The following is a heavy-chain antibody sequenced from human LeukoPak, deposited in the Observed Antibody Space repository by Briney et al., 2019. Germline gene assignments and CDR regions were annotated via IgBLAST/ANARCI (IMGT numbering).Heavy chain of an antibody. Sequence: PSETLSLTCTVSGGSISSGDYYWSWIRQPPGKGLEWIGEINHSGSTNYNPSLKSRVTISVDTSKNQFSLKLSSVTAADTAVYYCARGLVDDSSGYYPRNFDYWGQGTLVTVSS. V-gene: IGHV4-39*07. D-gene: IGHD3-22*01. J-gene: IGHJ4*02. CDR2: INHSGST. CDR3: ARGLVDDSSGYYPRNFDY. CDR1: GGSISSGDYY.